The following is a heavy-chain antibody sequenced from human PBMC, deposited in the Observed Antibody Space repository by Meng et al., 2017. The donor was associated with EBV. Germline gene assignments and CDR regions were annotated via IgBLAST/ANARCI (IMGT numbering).Heavy chain of an antibody. CDR2: FLPRLGAP. CDR1: GCPFRYYA. J-gene: IGHJ4*02. V-gene: IGHV1-69*01. Sequence: QGQLVQSAAEVKKPGSSVKVSCKTSGCPFRYYAISWVRQAPGQGLEWLGGFLPRLGAPNYAQKFHGRVKITADESTSTHYMDLSSLRSEDTAIYYCASESGRGYTPDYWGQGTLVTVSS. D-gene: IGHD3-10*01. CDR3: ASESGRGYTPDY.